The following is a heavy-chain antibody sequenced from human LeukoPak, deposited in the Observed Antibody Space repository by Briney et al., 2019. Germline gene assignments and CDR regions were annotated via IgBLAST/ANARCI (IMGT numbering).Heavy chain of an antibody. Sequence: PSETLSLTCTVSGGSISSYYWSWIRQPAGKGLEWIGRIYTSESTNYNPSLKSRVTMSVDTSKNQFSLKLSSVTAADTAVYYCAMATIRYTYYYYYYMDVWGKGTTVTVSS. CDR1: GGSISSYY. V-gene: IGHV4-4*07. J-gene: IGHJ6*03. D-gene: IGHD5-24*01. CDR3: AMATIRYTYYYYYYMDV. CDR2: IYTSEST.